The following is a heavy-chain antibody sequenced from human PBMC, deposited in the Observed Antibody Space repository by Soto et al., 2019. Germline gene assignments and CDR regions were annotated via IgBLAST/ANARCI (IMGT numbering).Heavy chain of an antibody. CDR1: VDSVSSNTAS. Sequence: PSXTLSLTCAISVDSVSSNTASWNWIRQSPSRGLEWLGRTYFRSKWYNDYAVSVKSRIIINPDTSNNQFSLQLNSVTPEDTAVYFCAKGDTLGTKTGYAFDPWGQGSMVTVSS. V-gene: IGHV6-1*01. CDR3: AKGDTLGTKTGYAFDP. J-gene: IGHJ5*02. D-gene: IGHD5-12*01. CDR2: TYFRSKWYN.